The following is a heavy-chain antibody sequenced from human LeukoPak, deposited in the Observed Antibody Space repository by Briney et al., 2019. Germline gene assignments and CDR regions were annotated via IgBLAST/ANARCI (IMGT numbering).Heavy chain of an antibody. D-gene: IGHD3-16*01. J-gene: IGHJ6*02. CDR1: GFTFSSYG. CDR3: AKDSLRSYYYYYGMDV. Sequence: GGSLRLSCAASGFTFSSYGMHWVRQAPGKGLEWVAVISYDGSNKYYADSVKGRFTISRDNSKNTLYLQMNSLRAEDTAVYYCAKDSLRSYYYYYGMDVWGQGTTVTVS. CDR2: ISYDGSNK. V-gene: IGHV3-30*18.